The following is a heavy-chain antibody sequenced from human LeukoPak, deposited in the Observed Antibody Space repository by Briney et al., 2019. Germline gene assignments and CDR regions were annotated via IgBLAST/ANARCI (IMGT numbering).Heavy chain of an antibody. D-gene: IGHD2-2*01. CDR2: INPNSGGT. CDR1: GYTFTGYY. J-gene: IGHJ4*02. Sequence: ASAKVSCKASGYTFTGYYMHWVRQAPGQGLEWMGWINPNSGGTNYAQKFQGRVTMTRDTSISTAYMELSRLRSDDTAVYYCERDLRVVPAAIYYYWGQGTLVTVSS. CDR3: ERDLRVVPAAIYYY. V-gene: IGHV1-2*02.